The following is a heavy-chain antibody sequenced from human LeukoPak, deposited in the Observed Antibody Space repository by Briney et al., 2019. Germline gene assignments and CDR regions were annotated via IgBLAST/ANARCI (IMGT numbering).Heavy chain of an antibody. D-gene: IGHD6-13*01. CDR3: ARHGAAGSYYYGMDV. CDR1: GGSISNYY. CDR2: VYYNGNT. V-gene: IGHV4-59*08. J-gene: IGHJ6*02. Sequence: SETLSLTCTVSGGSISNYYWSWIRHTPGKGLEWIGYVYYNGNTNYNPSLKSRVTISVDTSKNQFSLKLSSVTAADTAVYCCARHGAAGSYYYGMDVWGQGTTVTVSS.